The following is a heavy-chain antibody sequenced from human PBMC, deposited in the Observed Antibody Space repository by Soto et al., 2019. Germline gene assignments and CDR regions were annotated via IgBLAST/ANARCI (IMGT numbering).Heavy chain of an antibody. CDR3: VSWVSAHFDS. D-gene: IGHD6-13*01. CDR2: ISSNGENK. Sequence: GGSLRLSRAACKFNSSYHAMNWVRQAPGQGLEWVSTISSNGENKHYADSVKGRFIISSDNSSNTVALQMNSLRAEDTAVYYCVSWVSAHFDSWGHGTLVAAPQ. V-gene: IGHV3-23*01. CDR1: KFNSSYHA. J-gene: IGHJ4*01.